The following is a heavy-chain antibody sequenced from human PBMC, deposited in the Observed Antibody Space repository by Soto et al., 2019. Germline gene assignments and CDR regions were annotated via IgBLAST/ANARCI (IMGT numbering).Heavy chain of an antibody. Sequence: HVQLVESGGGVVKPAGSLRLSCAASGFTFSDYFMSWIRQAPGKGLEWVSFISGSSDNIKYADSVKGRFTISRDNAKNSLYLQMNSLRAEDTAVYYCVRDSARIVVVPRVDGDNWLDPWGQGTLVTVSS. CDR2: ISGSSDNI. V-gene: IGHV3-11*06. J-gene: IGHJ5*02. D-gene: IGHD2-2*01. CDR1: GFTFSDYF. CDR3: VRDSARIVVVPRVDGDNWLDP.